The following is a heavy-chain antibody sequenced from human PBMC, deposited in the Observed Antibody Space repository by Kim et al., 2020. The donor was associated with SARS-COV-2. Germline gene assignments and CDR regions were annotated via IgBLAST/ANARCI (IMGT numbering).Heavy chain of an antibody. CDR1: GYTFSDYY. Sequence: ASVKVSCKASGYTFSDYYIHWVRQAPGQGLEWLGWINPYNGDTKSTQKFRGRVDLTMDTSITTAYMELSSLTSDDTAMFYCARALQGGADNQWGQGTLVTVSS. V-gene: IGHV1-2*02. CDR2: INPYNGDT. CDR3: ARALQGGADNQ. D-gene: IGHD4-4*01. J-gene: IGHJ4*02.